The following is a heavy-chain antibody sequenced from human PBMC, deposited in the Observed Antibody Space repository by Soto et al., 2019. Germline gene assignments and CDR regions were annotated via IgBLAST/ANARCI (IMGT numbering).Heavy chain of an antibody. Sequence: SETLSLTCTVSGGSISSYYWSWIRQPPGKGLEYIGYIYYSGSTNYNPSLKSRVTISVDTSKNQFSLKLSSVTAADTAVYYCARDLGSDAFDIWGQGTMVTVSS. CDR1: GGSISSYY. J-gene: IGHJ3*02. D-gene: IGHD1-26*01. V-gene: IGHV4-59*01. CDR2: IYYSGST. CDR3: ARDLGSDAFDI.